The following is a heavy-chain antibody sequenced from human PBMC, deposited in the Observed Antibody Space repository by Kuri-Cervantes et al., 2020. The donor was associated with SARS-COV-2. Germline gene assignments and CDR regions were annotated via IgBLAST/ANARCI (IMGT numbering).Heavy chain of an antibody. CDR3: AIAVRWAYCGGDCYPPNHYWYFDL. J-gene: IGHJ2*01. CDR1: GFTVSSNY. Sequence: GGSLRLSCAASGFTVSSNYMSWVRQAPGQGLEWVSVIYSGGSTYYADSVKGRFTIPSDNSKNTLYLQMNSLICEDTAVDYCAIAVRWAYCGGDCYPPNHYWYFDLWGRGTLVTVSS. CDR2: IYSGGST. D-gene: IGHD2-21*02. V-gene: IGHV3-53*01.